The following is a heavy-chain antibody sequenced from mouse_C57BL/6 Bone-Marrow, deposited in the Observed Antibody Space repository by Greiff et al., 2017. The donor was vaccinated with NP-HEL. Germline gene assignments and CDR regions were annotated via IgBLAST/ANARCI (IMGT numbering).Heavy chain of an antibody. J-gene: IGHJ1*03. CDR3: ATHYYGSSYLYWYFDV. CDR2: IYPGDGDT. D-gene: IGHD1-1*01. Sequence: QVQLQQSGPELVKPGASVKISCKASGYAFSSSWMNWVKQRPGKGLEWIGRIYPGDGDTNYNGKCKGKATLTADKSSSTAYMQLSSLTSEDSAVYFCATHYYGSSYLYWYFDVWGTGTTVTVSS. V-gene: IGHV1-82*01. CDR1: GYAFSSSW.